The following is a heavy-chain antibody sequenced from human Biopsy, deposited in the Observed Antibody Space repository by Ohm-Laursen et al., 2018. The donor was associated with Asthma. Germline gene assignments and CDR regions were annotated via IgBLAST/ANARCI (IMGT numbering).Heavy chain of an antibody. D-gene: IGHD3-22*01. CDR3: ARAQDYYDSRGYYRSFDY. Sequence: TLSLTWTVSYGSITSGGYYWTWIRQHPGKGLEWIGFIYYSGSTYYNPSLKSRVSISIDTSKNQFSLKLSSVTAADTAVYNCARAQDYYDSRGYYRSFDYWGQGTLVTVSS. V-gene: IGHV4-31*02. J-gene: IGHJ4*02. CDR2: IYYSGST. CDR1: YGSITSGGYY.